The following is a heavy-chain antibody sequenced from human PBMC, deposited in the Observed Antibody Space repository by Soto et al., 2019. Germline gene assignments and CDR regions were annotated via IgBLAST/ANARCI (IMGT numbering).Heavy chain of an antibody. D-gene: IGHD3-22*01. V-gene: IGHV3-23*01. J-gene: IGHJ4*02. CDR3: AIGRYFDTSGGCANY. CDR1: GFIFDNYA. Sequence: EVKLLESGGGLVPPGASARLSCITSGFIFDNYAMSWVRQSPGRGLEWVAAISGSGHGTVYTQSVQGRFIISRDKSKKTLLLQMNNLRDEDTAVYYCAIGRYFDTSGGCANYWGLGTLVSVSA. CDR2: ISGSGHGT.